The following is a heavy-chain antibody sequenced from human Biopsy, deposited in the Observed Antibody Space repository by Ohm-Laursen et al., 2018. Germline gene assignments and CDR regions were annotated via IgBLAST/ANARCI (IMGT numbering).Heavy chain of an antibody. J-gene: IGHJ1*01. CDR1: AGTFSNYG. D-gene: IGHD3-9*01. CDR2: NIPILGTG. CDR3: ATKLTGYFHH. Sequence: GSSVKVSCKAPAGTFSNYGVNWVRQAPGQGLEWLGGNIPILGTGNYAHQFQDRVTVDADTSTSTATMELRSLRSDDTAVYYCATKLTGYFHHWGQGTLVIVSS. V-gene: IGHV1-69*06.